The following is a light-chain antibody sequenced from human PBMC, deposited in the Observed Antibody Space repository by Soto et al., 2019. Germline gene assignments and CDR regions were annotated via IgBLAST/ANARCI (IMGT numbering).Light chain of an antibody. V-gene: IGLV2-8*01. J-gene: IGLJ1*01. CDR3: SSYAGSKGV. CDR1: SSDVGGYNY. CDR2: EVS. Sequence: QSALTQPPSASGSPGQSVTISCTGTSSDVGGYNYVSWYQQHPGKAPKLMIYEVSKRPSGVPDRFSGSKSGNTASLTVSGLQAEDEAHYYCSSYAGSKGVFGTGTKLTVL.